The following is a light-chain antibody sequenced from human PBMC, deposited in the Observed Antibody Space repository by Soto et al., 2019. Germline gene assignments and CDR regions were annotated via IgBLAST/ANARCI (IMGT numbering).Light chain of an antibody. CDR3: QHYNSYSEA. J-gene: IGKJ1*01. Sequence: DIQMTQSPSTLSASVGDRVTITCRASQSISSWLAWYQQKPGKAPKLLIYDASSLESGVPSRSSGSGSETEFTLTISSLQPDDFATYYCQHYNSYSEAFGQGTKVDIK. CDR1: QSISSW. CDR2: DAS. V-gene: IGKV1-5*01.